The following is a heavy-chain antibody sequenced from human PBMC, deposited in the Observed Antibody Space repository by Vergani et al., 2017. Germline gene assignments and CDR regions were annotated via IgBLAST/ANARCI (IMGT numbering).Heavy chain of an antibody. CDR2: ISGSGGFT. D-gene: IGHD3-22*01. V-gene: IGHV3-23*01. Sequence: EMQLLESGGGLVKPGGSLRLSCAASGFTFTNFAMTWVRQAPGEGLEWVSGISGSGGFTYYADSVKGRFTISRDNSKNTMFLQMNNLRAEDTAVYYCAKDNVPGYYDSSGYCDYWGQGTLVTVSS. J-gene: IGHJ4*02. CDR1: GFTFTNFA. CDR3: AKDNVPGYYDSSGYCDY.